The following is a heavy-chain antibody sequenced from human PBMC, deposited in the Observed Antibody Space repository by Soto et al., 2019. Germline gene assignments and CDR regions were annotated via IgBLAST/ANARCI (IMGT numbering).Heavy chain of an antibody. J-gene: IGHJ6*03. CDR3: TRDPSYGSGSHYYYYYYMDV. V-gene: IGHV3-49*03. CDR2: IRSKAYGGTT. D-gene: IGHD3-10*01. Sequence: GGSLRLSCTASGFTFGDYAMSWFRQAPGKGLEWVGFIRSKAYGGTTEYAASVKGRFTISRDDSKSIAYLQMNSLKTEDTAVYYCTRDPSYGSGSHYYYYYYMDVWGKGTTVTVSS. CDR1: GFTFGDYA.